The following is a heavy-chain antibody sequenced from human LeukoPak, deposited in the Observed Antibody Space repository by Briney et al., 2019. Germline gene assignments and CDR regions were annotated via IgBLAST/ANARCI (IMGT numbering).Heavy chain of an antibody. J-gene: IGHJ6*02. CDR2: MNPNSGNT. Sequence: ASVKVSYKASGYTFTSYDINWVRQATGQGLEWMGWMNPNSGNTGYAQKFQGRVTMTRSTSISKAYMELSSLRSEDTAVYYCARGRPRGSGHYYYYDAMDVWGQGTTVTVSS. CDR3: ARGRPRGSGHYYYYDAMDV. CDR1: GYTFTSYD. D-gene: IGHD3-10*01. V-gene: IGHV1-8*01.